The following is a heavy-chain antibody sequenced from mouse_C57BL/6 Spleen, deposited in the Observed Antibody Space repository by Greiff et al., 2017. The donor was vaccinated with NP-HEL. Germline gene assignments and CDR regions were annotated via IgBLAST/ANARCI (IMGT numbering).Heavy chain of an antibody. J-gene: IGHJ2*01. CDR3: ARDSVGYFDY. CDR2: ISYDGSN. Sequence: EVQRVESGPGLVKPSQSLSLTCSVTGYSITSGYYWNWIRQFPGNKLEWMGYISYDGSNNYNPSLKNRISITRDTSKNQFFLKLNSVTTEDTATYYCARDSVGYFDYWGQGTTLTVSS. V-gene: IGHV3-6*01. D-gene: IGHD1-1*01. CDR1: GYSITSGYY.